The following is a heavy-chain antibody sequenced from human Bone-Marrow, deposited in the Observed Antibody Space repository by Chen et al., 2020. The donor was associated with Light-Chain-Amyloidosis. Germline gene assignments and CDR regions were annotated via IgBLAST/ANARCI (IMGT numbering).Heavy chain of an antibody. D-gene: IGHD2-2*01. J-gene: IGHJ4*02. Sequence: EVLLVQSGGGLAQPVGSLRLPWQASGFTFSTYWMTWVRQAPGEGLEWVANIKEDGSTRYYADSVKARFTISRDNAKNSLFLQMDSLRAEDTAVYYCAREDCSSNNCPFDYWGQGILVTVSS. V-gene: IGHV3-7*01. CDR3: AREDCSSNNCPFDY. CDR2: IKEDGSTR. CDR1: GFTFSTYW.